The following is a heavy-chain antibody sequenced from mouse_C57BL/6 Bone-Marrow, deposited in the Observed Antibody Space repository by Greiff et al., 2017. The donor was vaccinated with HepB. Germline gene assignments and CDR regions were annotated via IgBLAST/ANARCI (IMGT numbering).Heavy chain of an antibody. V-gene: IGHV1-18*01. CDR3: ARTYYYGDAMDY. D-gene: IGHD1-1*01. Sequence: EVQLQQSGPELVKPGASVKISCKASGYTFTDYNMDWVKQSHGKSLEWIGDINPNNGGTIYNQKFKGKATLTVDKSSSTAYLELRSLTSEDTAVYYCARTYYYGDAMDYWGQGTSVTVSS. J-gene: IGHJ4*01. CDR2: INPNNGGT. CDR1: GYTFTDYN.